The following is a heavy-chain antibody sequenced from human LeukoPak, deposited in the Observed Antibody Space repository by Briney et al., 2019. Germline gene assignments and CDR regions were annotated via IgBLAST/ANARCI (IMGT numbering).Heavy chain of an antibody. CDR1: GGSISSYY. V-gene: IGHV4-59*01. J-gene: IGHJ4*02. CDR3: ARDGRHYYGSGSYYPHEFDY. D-gene: IGHD3-10*01. Sequence: SETLSLTCPVSGGSISSYYWSWIRQPPGKGLEWIGYIYYSGSTNYNPSLKSRVTISVDTSKNQFSLKLSSVTAADTAVYYCARDGRHYYGSGSYYPHEFDYRGQGTLVTVSS. CDR2: IYYSGST.